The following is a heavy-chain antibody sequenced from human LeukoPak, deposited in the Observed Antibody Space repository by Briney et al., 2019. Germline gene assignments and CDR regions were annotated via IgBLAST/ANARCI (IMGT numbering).Heavy chain of an antibody. V-gene: IGHV4-39*01. CDR3: ARRRIAVDY. CDR1: GGSISSSSYY. J-gene: IGHJ4*02. CDR2: IYYSGST. D-gene: IGHD6-13*01. Sequence: SETLSLTCTVSGGSISSSSYYWGWIRQPPGKGLEWIGSIYYSGSTYYNPSLKSRVIISVDTSKNQFSLKLSSVTAADTAVYYCARRRIAVDYWGQGTLVTVSS.